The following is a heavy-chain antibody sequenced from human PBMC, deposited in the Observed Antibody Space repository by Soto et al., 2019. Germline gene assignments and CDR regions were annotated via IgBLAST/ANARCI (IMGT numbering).Heavy chain of an antibody. J-gene: IGHJ2*01. CDR3: ARCYCSVGSCYTCWHFDL. Sequence: QVQLVQSGAEVKEPGASVKLSCQASGYTFMNYAISWVRQAPGHGLEWMGWISPSTGNTDQAQNFQGRVTMTLDTSTNTANMELMTLRSDDSAVYYCARCYCSVGSCYTCWHFDLWGRGTLVTVSS. D-gene: IGHD2-15*01. CDR2: ISPSTGNT. CDR1: GYTFMNYA. V-gene: IGHV1-18*01.